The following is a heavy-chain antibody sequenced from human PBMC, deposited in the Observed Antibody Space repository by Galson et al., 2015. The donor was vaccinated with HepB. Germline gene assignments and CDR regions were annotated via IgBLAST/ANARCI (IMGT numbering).Heavy chain of an antibody. D-gene: IGHD3-16*01. CDR2: IGRDSLNI. CDR3: ARAWHFGGAYSLEV. J-gene: IGHJ3*01. CDR1: GYIFNDYT. V-gene: IGHV1-18*04. Sequence: SVKVSCKASGYIFNDYTITWVRRGPGQRLQWLGFIGRDSLNIRYGQTFQGRVTMTRDKSTNTAYMELRGLRSGDTAIYYCARAWHFGGAYSLEVWGQGTAVTVSS.